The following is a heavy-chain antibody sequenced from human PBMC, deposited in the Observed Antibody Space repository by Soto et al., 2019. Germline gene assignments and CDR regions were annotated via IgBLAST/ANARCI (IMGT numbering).Heavy chain of an antibody. CDR3: ARDPSGIAAEGWFDP. CDR1: GGSIRSGGYY. V-gene: IGHV4-31*03. D-gene: IGHD6-13*01. J-gene: IGHJ5*02. Sequence: QVQLQESGPGLVKPSQTLSLTCTVSGGSIRSGGYYWSWIRQHPGKGLAWIGYIYYSGSTYYNPSLKSRVTISVDTSKNPFSLKLSSVTVADTAVYYCARDPSGIAAEGWFDPWGQGTLVTVSS. CDR2: IYYSGST.